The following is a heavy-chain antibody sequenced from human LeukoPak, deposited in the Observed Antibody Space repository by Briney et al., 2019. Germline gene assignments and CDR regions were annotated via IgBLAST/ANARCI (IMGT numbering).Heavy chain of an antibody. J-gene: IGHJ5*02. Sequence: PGGSLRLSCAASGFTFSIYAMTWVRQAPGKGLEWVSVIKGRVTISRDNSKNTLYLQMNSLRAEDTAVYYCARDGQSSSWYSRGSWFDPWGQGTLVTVSS. D-gene: IGHD6-13*01. CDR3: ARDGQSSSWYSRGSWFDP. CDR2: I. V-gene: IGHV3-23*01. CDR1: GFTFSIYA.